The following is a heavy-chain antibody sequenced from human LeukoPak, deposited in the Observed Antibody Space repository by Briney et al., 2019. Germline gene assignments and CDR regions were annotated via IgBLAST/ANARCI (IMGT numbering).Heavy chain of an antibody. Sequence: PGGSLRLSCAASGFTFSTYAMSWVRQAPGKGLEWVSLISGSGGGTYYAHSVKGRFTISRDNSKNTLYLQMDSLRTEDTAVYYCAKERATTTTFDYWGQGTLITVSS. D-gene: IGHD1-26*01. V-gene: IGHV3-23*01. CDR2: ISGSGGGT. CDR1: GFTFSTYA. J-gene: IGHJ4*02. CDR3: AKERATTTTFDY.